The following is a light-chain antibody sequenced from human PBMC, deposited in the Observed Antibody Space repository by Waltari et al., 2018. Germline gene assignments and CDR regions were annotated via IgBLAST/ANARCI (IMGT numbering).Light chain of an antibody. J-gene: IGLJ3*02. CDR1: ELGSKS. V-gene: IGLV3-1*01. Sequence: SYELTQPPSVSVSSGQTATITCSGDELGSKSPNWYQQESGQSPVLVIFQDNQRPSGIPERFSGSTSGNTATLTISGTRAMDEADYYCQTWDSDTAMVFGGGTKLTVL. CDR2: QDN. CDR3: QTWDSDTAMV.